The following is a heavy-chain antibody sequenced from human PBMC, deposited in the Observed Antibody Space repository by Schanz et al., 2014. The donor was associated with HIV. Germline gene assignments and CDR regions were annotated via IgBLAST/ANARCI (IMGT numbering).Heavy chain of an antibody. V-gene: IGHV1-69*01. CDR3: ASDLNTPEIVVLLDY. Sequence: QMPLVQSGAEVKKPGSSVKVSCKASGGSFSSSTISWVRQAPGQGLEWMGGIIPLFGTRNYAQMFQGRVTITADESTNTAYMELSSLRSEDTAVYYCASDLNTPEIVVLLDYWGQGTLVTVSS. D-gene: IGHD3-22*01. CDR2: IIPLFGTR. CDR1: GGSFSSST. J-gene: IGHJ4*02.